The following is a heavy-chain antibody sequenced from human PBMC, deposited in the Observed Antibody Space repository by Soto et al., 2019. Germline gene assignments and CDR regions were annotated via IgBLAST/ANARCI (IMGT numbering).Heavy chain of an antibody. CDR1: GGSISSYY. Sequence: QVQLQESGPGLVKPSETLSLTCTVSGGSISSYYWSWIRQPPGKGLEWIGYIYSSGSTNYNPSLNSRVTISVDTSQNQFSLKLSSVTAADTAVYYCARRTTVTTMRYFDYWGQGTLVTVSS. CDR3: ARRTTVTTMRYFDY. CDR2: IYSSGST. V-gene: IGHV4-59*01. D-gene: IGHD4-17*01. J-gene: IGHJ4*02.